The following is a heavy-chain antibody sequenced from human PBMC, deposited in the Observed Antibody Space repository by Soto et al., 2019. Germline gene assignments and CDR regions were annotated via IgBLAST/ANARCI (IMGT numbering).Heavy chain of an antibody. CDR3: ARSGGYSYGDY. D-gene: IGHD5-18*01. Sequence: QVQLQESGPGLVKPSGTLSLTCAVSGGSISSSNWWIWVRQPPGKGLEWIGEIYHSGSTNYNPSHKSRVTISVDTSKNQFSLKLTSVTAADTAVYYCARSGGYSYGDYWGQGTLVTVSS. V-gene: IGHV4-4*02. CDR1: GGSISSSNW. J-gene: IGHJ4*02. CDR2: IYHSGST.